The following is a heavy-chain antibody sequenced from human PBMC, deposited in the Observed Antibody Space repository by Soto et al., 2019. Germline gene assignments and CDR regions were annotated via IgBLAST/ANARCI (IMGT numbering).Heavy chain of an antibody. CDR3: TRDLNHDCGP. D-gene: IGHD2-21*01. CDR1: GFTFSDYW. J-gene: IGHJ5*02. Sequence: EVHLVESGGALVQPGGSLRLSCVASGFTFSDYWMTWVRQTPGKGLEGVANMNPDGSEQCYLDSVKGRFTISRDNAKNSLYLQMNSLRGEDTAVYYCTRDLNHDCGPWGQGTQVIVSS. CDR2: MNPDGSEQ. V-gene: IGHV3-7*04.